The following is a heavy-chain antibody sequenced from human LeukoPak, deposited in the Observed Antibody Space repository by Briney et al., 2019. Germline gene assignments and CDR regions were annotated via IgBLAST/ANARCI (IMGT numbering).Heavy chain of an antibody. D-gene: IGHD3-9*01. CDR2: INPNGGGT. CDR1: GYTFTGYY. CDR3: ARDLTYYDILTGYYISWIRNNWFDP. J-gene: IGHJ5*02. V-gene: IGHV1-2*02. Sequence: ASVKVSCKASGYTFTGYYMHWVRQAPGQGLEWMGWINPNGGGTNYAQKFQGRVTMTRDTSISTAYMELSRLRSDDTAVYYCARDLTYYDILTGYYISWIRNNWFDPWGQGTLVTVSS.